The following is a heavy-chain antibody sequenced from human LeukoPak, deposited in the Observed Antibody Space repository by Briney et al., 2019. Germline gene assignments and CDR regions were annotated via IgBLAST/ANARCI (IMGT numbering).Heavy chain of an antibody. J-gene: IGHJ4*02. CDR2: ISWDGGST. D-gene: IGHD6-6*01. CDR1: GFTFSSYG. Sequence: GGSLRLSCAASGFTFSSYGMHWVRQAPGKSLEWVTLISWDGGSTFYADSVKGRFTISRDNSKNSLFLQMNSLRTDDTAFYYCAKGGYSTSSPPDYWGQGTLVTVSS. V-gene: IGHV3-43*01. CDR3: AKGGYSTSSPPDY.